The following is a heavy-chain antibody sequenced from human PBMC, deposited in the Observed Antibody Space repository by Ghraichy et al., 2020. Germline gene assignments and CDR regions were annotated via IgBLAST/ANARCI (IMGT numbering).Heavy chain of an antibody. D-gene: IGHD3-10*01. CDR1: GGSISSYY. Sequence: SETLSLTCTVSGGSISSYYWSWIRQPPGKGLEWIGYIYYSGSTNYNPSLKSRVTISVDTSKNQFSLKLSSVTAADTAVYYCARDHPDYYGSGCRVYYYYYMDVWGKGTTVTVSS. CDR2: IYYSGST. J-gene: IGHJ6*03. V-gene: IGHV4-59*01. CDR3: ARDHPDYYGSGCRVYYYYYMDV.